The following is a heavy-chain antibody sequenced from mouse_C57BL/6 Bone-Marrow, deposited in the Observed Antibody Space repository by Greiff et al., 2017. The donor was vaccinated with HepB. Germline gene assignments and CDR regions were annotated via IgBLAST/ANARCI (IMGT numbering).Heavy chain of an antibody. CDR1: GYTFTDYY. V-gene: IGHV1-76*01. CDR2: IYPGSGNT. Sequence: QVQLQQSGAELVRPGASVKLSCKASGYTFTDYYINWVKQRPGQGLEWIARIYPGSGNTYYNEKFKGKATLTAEKSSSTAYMQLSSLTSEDSAVYFCARVYYSNYGAMDYWGQGTSVTVSS. J-gene: IGHJ4*01. D-gene: IGHD2-5*01. CDR3: ARVYYSNYGAMDY.